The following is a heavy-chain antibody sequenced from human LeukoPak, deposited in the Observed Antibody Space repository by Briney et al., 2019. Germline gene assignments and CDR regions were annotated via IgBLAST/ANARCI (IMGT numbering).Heavy chain of an antibody. CDR1: EFTFSSYE. V-gene: IGHV3-48*03. CDR2: ISSSGGTI. Sequence: GGSLRLSCAASEFTFSSYEMSWVRQAPGKGLGWGSYISSSGGTIYYADSVKGRFTISRDNAKNSLYPQMNSLRAEDTAVYYSAREPYYYGMDVWGQGTTVTVSS. J-gene: IGHJ6*02. CDR3: AREPYYYGMDV.